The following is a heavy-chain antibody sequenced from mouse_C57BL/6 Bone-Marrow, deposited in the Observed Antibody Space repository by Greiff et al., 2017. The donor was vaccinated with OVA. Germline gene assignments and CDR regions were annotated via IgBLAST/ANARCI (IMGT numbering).Heavy chain of an antibody. CDR3: ARWYYGTYWYFGV. V-gene: IGHV1-72*01. CDR2: IDPNSGGT. J-gene: IGHJ1*03. D-gene: IGHD1-1*01. Sequence: QVHVKQPGAELVKPGASVKLSCKASGYTFTSYWMHWVKQRPGRGLEWIGRIDPNSGGTKYNEKFKSKSTLTVDTPSSTAYMQLSSLTSEDSAVYYCARWYYGTYWYFGVWGTGTTVTVSS. CDR1: GYTFTSYW.